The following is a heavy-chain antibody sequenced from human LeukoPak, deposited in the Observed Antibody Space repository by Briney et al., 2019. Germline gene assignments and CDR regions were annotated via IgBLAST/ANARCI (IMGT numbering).Heavy chain of an antibody. CDR3: AKDMEPGCSSTSCYPLQYYYGMDV. V-gene: IGHV3-9*01. CDR1: GFTFDDYA. Sequence: PGRSLRLSCAASGFTFDDYAMHWVRQAPGKGPEWVSGISWNSGRIGYADSVRGRFTISRDNAKNSLYLQMNSLRAEDTALYYCAKDMEPGCSSTSCYPLQYYYGMDVWGQGTTVTVSS. D-gene: IGHD2-2*01. CDR2: ISWNSGRI. J-gene: IGHJ6*02.